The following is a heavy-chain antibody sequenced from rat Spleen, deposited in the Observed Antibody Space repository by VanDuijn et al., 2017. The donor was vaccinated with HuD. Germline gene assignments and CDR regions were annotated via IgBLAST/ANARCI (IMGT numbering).Heavy chain of an antibody. CDR2: INSAGTT. CDR1: GYSITSSYR. J-gene: IGHJ2*01. V-gene: IGHV3-3*01. D-gene: IGHD1-2*01. Sequence: EVQLQESGPGLVKPSQSLSLTCSVTGYSITSSYRWNWIRKFPGNKLEWMGYINSAGTTNYNPSLKSRISITRDTSKNQFFLQVNSVTTEDKATYYCASLYSSYSLYYFDYWGQGVMVTVSS. CDR3: ASLYSSYSLYYFDY.